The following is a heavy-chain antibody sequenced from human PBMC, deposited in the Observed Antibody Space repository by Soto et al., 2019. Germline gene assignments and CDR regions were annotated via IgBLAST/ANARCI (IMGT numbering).Heavy chain of an antibody. CDR3: ARDPSMIVVVSCWLDP. Sequence: QVSLVESGGGLVKPGGSLRLSCAASGFTFSDYQMSWIRQAPGKGLEWVSSISDSGTKIYYADSVRGRFTISRDNAKNSVDLQMNSLRAEDTAVYYCARDPSMIVVVSCWLDPWGQGTLVTVSS. V-gene: IGHV3-11*01. CDR2: ISDSGTKI. J-gene: IGHJ5*02. D-gene: IGHD3-22*01. CDR1: GFTFSDYQ.